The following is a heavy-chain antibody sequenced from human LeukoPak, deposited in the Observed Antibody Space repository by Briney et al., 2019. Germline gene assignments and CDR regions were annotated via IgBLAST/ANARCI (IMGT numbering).Heavy chain of an antibody. CDR3: AREASILVPCSDY. Sequence: GGSLTLSCAASGFTYSSYAMHWVRQAPGKGLEYVSAISSNGGSTSYANSVKSRFTISRDNSKNTLYLQMGSLRAEDMAVYYCAREASILVPCSDYWGQGTL. D-gene: IGHD6-6*01. J-gene: IGHJ4*02. V-gene: IGHV3-64*01. CDR1: GFTYSSYA. CDR2: ISSNGGST.